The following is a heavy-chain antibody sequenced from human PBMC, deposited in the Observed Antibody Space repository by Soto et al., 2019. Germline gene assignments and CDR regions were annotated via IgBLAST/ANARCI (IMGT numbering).Heavy chain of an antibody. CDR3: ARADYSSSSGYYYYYGMDV. J-gene: IGHJ6*02. Sequence: SETLSLTCTVYSGSVSSGSYYWSWIRQPPGKGLEWIGYIYYSGSTNYNPSLKSRVTISVDTSKNQFSLKLSSVTAADTAVYYCARADYSSSSGYYYYYGMDVWGQGTTVTVSS. CDR2: IYYSGST. CDR1: SGSVSSGSYY. D-gene: IGHD6-6*01. V-gene: IGHV4-61*01.